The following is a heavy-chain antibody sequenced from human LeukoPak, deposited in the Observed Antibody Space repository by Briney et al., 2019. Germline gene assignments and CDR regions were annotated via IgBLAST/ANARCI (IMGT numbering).Heavy chain of an antibody. V-gene: IGHV1-69*13. CDR1: GGTFSSYA. CDR2: IIPIFGTA. J-gene: IGHJ4*02. CDR3: ARSGLSVAGFFDY. D-gene: IGHD6-19*01. Sequence: ASVKVSCKASGGTFSSYAISWVRQAPGQGLEWMGGIIPIFGTANYAQKFQGRVTITADESTSTAYMELSSLRSEDTAVYYCARSGLSVAGFFDYWGQGTLVTVSS.